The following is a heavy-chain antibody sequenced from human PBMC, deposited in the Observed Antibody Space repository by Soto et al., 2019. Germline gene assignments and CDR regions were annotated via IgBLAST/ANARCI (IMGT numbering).Heavy chain of an antibody. V-gene: IGHV4-34*01. J-gene: IGHJ4*02. Sequence: SEPLSLTCPVSGGSISSYYWSWIRQPPGKGLEWIGEINHSGSTNYNPSLKSRVTISVDTSKNQFSLKLSSVTAADTAVYFCARDVYYGSGSSYWGQGTLVTVSS. CDR1: GGSISSYY. CDR2: INHSGST. CDR3: ARDVYYGSGSSY. D-gene: IGHD3-10*01.